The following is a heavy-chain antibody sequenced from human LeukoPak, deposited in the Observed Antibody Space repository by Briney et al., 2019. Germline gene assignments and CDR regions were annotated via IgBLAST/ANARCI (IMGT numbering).Heavy chain of an antibody. Sequence: GASVKVSCKASGYTFTCYYMHWVRQAPGQGLEWMGWINPNSGGTNYAQKFQGRVTMTRDTSISTAYMELSRLRSDDTAVYYCARDLVAARLPDYWGQGTLVTVSS. J-gene: IGHJ4*02. CDR2: INPNSGGT. CDR3: ARDLVAARLPDY. D-gene: IGHD6-6*01. V-gene: IGHV1-2*02. CDR1: GYTFTCYY.